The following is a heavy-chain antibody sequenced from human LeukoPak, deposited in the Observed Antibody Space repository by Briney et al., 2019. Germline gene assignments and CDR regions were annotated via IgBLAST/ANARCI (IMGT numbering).Heavy chain of an antibody. V-gene: IGHV4-38-2*02. CDR3: ARHDIAAALVIDY. D-gene: IGHD6-13*01. J-gene: IGHJ4*02. CDR1: NYSISNSLY. CDR2: IYYSGST. Sequence: ASETLSLTCSGSNYSISNSLYWGWLRQPPGKGLEWIGSIYYSGSTYYNPSLKSRVTISVDTSKNQFSLKLSSVTAADTAMYYCARHDIAAALVIDYWGQGTLVTVSS.